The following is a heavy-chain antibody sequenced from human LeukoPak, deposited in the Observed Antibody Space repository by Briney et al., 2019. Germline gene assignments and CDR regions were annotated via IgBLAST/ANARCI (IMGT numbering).Heavy chain of an antibody. CDR3: ARVWTSPWFDP. Sequence: ASVKVSCKAAGYTFTGYFIHWVRQAPGQGLEWMGWINPNTGDTDYAQKFQGRVTMTRDTSISTVYMEVISLRSDDTAVYYCARVWTSPWFDPWGQGTLVTVSS. D-gene: IGHD3/OR15-3a*01. V-gene: IGHV1-2*02. J-gene: IGHJ5*02. CDR2: INPNTGDT. CDR1: GYTFTGYF.